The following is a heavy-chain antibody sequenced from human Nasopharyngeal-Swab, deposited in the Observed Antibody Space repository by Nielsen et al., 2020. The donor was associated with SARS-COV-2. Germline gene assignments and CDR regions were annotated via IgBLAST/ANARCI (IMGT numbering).Heavy chain of an antibody. CDR1: GFVFSDSA. Sequence: GESLKISCAASGFVFSDSAMHWVRQASGQGLEWIGRIGDKDHNYATVYAASLKGRFTISRDDSVNTAYLQMDSLNTEDTALYYCTTDYYFDYWGQGTLVTVSS. CDR2: IGDKDHNYAT. J-gene: IGHJ4*02. CDR3: TTDYYFDY. V-gene: IGHV3-73*01.